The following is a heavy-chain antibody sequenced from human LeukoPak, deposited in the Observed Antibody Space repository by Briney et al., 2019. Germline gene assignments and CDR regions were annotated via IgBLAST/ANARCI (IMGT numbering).Heavy chain of an antibody. J-gene: IGHJ4*02. CDR1: GFTFSSHA. CDR3: ARDPGVVAFHYLDF. D-gene: IGHD3-3*01. V-gene: IGHV3-23*01. Sequence: PGGSLRLSCAASGFTFSSHAMAWVRQAPGKGLEWVSAIGGLGSSTYYGDSVKGRFTISRDNSKNTVYLQMDSLRVEDTAVYYCARDPGVVAFHYLDFWGQGTLITVSS. CDR2: IGGLGSST.